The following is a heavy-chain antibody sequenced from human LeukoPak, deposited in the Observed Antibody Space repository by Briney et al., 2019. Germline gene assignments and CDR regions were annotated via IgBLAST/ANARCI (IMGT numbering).Heavy chain of an antibody. CDR1: GFTFSTYA. CDR3: AKLTDS. J-gene: IGHJ4*02. CDR2: ITGRDGYT. Sequence: GGSLRLSCAASGFTFSTYAMSWVRQAPGKGLEWVSSITGRDGYTYYADSVRGRFTISRDNSKNTLYLQINTLRAEDTAVYYCAKLTDSWGQGTLVTVSS. V-gene: IGHV3-23*01.